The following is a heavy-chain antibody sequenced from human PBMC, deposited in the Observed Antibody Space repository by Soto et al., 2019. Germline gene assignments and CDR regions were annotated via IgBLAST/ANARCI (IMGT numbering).Heavy chain of an antibody. CDR1: GGTFSSYT. Sequence: QVQLVQSGAEVKKPGSSVKVSCKASGGTFSSYTISWVRQAPGQGLEWMGRIIPILGIANYAQKFQGRVTITADKSTSTAYMELSSLRSEDTAVYYCASSIVGATNKRGYFQHWGQGTLVTVSS. CDR3: ASSIVGATNKRGYFQH. V-gene: IGHV1-69*02. D-gene: IGHD1-26*01. CDR2: IIPILGIA. J-gene: IGHJ1*01.